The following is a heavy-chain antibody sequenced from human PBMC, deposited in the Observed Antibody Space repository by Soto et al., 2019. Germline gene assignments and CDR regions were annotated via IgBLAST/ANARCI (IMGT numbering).Heavy chain of an antibody. J-gene: IGHJ4*02. CDR3: AKGRRVRGDTSFDS. Sequence: EVQLLESGGGLVQPGGSLRLSCAASGLTFASYAMTWVRQAPGKGLEWFSVISGSGSGTNYADSVKGRFTISRDNSKNTLYLHLNTLRAEDTAVYYCAKGRRVRGDTSFDSWGQGTPVTVSS. V-gene: IGHV3-23*01. CDR2: ISGSGSGT. CDR1: GLTFASYA. D-gene: IGHD3-10*01.